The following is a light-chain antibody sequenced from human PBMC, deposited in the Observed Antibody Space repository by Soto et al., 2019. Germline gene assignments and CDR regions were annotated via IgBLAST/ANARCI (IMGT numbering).Light chain of an antibody. Sequence: QLVLTQSPSASASLGASVKLTCTLSSGHSTYAIAWHQQQPEQGPRYLMKLNSDGSHTKGDGVPDRFSGSSSGAERYLTISSLQSEDEADYYCQTWGTGMVFGGGTKLTVL. CDR2: LNSDGSH. CDR1: SGHSTYA. V-gene: IGLV4-69*01. J-gene: IGLJ2*01. CDR3: QTWGTGMV.